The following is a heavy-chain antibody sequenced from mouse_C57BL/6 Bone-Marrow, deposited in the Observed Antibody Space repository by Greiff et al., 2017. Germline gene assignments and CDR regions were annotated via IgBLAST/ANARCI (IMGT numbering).Heavy chain of an antibody. J-gene: IGHJ3*01. Sequence: VQLHQPGAELVMPGASVKLSCKASGYTFTSYWMHWVKQRPGQGLEWIGEIDPSDSYTNYNQKFKGKSTLTVDKSSSTAYMQLSSLTSEDSAVYYCAREGPYYYGSSWFAYWGQGTLVTVSA. CDR1: GYTFTSYW. D-gene: IGHD1-1*01. V-gene: IGHV1-69*01. CDR2: IDPSDSYT. CDR3: AREGPYYYGSSWFAY.